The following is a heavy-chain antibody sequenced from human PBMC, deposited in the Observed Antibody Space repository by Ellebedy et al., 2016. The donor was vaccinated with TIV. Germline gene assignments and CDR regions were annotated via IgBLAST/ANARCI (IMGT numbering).Heavy chain of an antibody. CDR3: ARESGSSSWYADYGMDV. D-gene: IGHD6-13*01. J-gene: IGHJ6*02. V-gene: IGHV3-23*01. Sequence: GESLKISCAASGFTFSSYAMSWVRQAPGKGLEWVSAISGSGGSTYYADSVKGRFTISRDNSKNTLYLQMNSLRAEDTAVYYCARESGSSSWYADYGMDVWGQGTTVTVSS. CDR2: ISGSGGST. CDR1: GFTFSSYA.